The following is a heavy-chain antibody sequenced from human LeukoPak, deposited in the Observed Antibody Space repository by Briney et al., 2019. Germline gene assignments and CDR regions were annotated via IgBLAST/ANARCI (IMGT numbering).Heavy chain of an antibody. V-gene: IGHV1-2*02. J-gene: IGHJ6*02. Sequence: ASVKVSCKASGYTFTGYYMHWVRQAPGQGREWMGWINPNRGPTNYAQKYQGRVTMTRDTSISTAYMELSRLRSDDTAVYYCARDYYDSSGYWENYYYYGMDVWGQGTTVTVSS. CDR3: ARDYYDSSGYWENYYYYGMDV. D-gene: IGHD3-22*01. CDR1: GYTFTGYY. CDR2: INPNRGPT.